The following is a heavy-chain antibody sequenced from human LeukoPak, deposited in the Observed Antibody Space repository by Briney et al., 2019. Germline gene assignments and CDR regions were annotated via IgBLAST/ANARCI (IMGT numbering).Heavy chain of an antibody. CDR2: ISSSGSAI. Sequence: HPGGSLRLSCAASGFTFSSYSMNWVRQAPGKGLEWVSYISSSGSAIYYADSVKGRFTISRDNVRNSLYLQMNSLRAEDTAVYYCARDLGIAKAATSDGYWGQGTLVTVSS. V-gene: IGHV3-48*01. CDR3: ARDLGIAKAATSDGY. CDR1: GFTFSSYS. D-gene: IGHD2-15*01. J-gene: IGHJ4*02.